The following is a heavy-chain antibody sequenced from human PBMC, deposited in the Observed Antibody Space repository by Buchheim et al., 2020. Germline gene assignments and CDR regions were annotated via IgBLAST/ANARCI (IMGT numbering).Heavy chain of an antibody. Sequence: QVQLQESGPGLVKPSQTLSLTCTVSGGSISSGGYYWSWIRQHPGKGLEWIGYIYYSGSTYYNRSLKSRVTISVKTSKNQFSLKLSSVTAADAAVYYCARAPERITICGVVTSGWFDPWGQGNL. V-gene: IGHV4-31*03. CDR3: ARAPERITICGVVTSGWFDP. D-gene: IGHD3-3*01. J-gene: IGHJ5*02. CDR1: GGSISSGGYY. CDR2: IYYSGST.